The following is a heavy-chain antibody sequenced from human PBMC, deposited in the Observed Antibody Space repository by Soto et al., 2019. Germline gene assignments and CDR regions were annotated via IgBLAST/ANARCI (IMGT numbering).Heavy chain of an antibody. CDR3: TRGPRPTSIGTGAF. V-gene: IGHV3-74*01. D-gene: IGHD3-10*01. CDR1: GFIFKMYW. CDR2: ITDDGSTT. J-gene: IGHJ1*01. Sequence: PGGSLRLSCETSGFIFKMYWMHWVRQVPGQGPQWVARITDDGSTTYYAASVEGRFTISRDNAKNALYLQMTSLRPDDTAVYYCTRGPRPTSIGTGAFWGQGPWSPSPQ.